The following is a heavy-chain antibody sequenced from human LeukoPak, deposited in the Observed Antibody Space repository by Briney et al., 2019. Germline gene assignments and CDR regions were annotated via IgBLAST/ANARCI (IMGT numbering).Heavy chain of an antibody. D-gene: IGHD6-19*01. V-gene: IGHV1-69*13. Sequence: SVKVSCKASGGTFSSYAISWVRQAPGQGLEWMGGIIPIFGTANYAQKFQGRVTITADESTSTAYMELSSLRSEDTAVYYCARGSSGWYETHYYYYYMDVWGKATTVTVSS. CDR3: ARGSSGWYETHYYYYYMDV. J-gene: IGHJ6*03. CDR1: GGTFSSYA. CDR2: IIPIFGTA.